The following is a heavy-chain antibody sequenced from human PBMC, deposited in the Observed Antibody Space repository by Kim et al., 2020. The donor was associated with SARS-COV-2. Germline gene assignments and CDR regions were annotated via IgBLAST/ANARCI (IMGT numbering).Heavy chain of an antibody. J-gene: IGHJ4*02. CDR3: ARDQAYCSSSSCPFDY. D-gene: IGHD2-2*01. V-gene: IGHV3-74*01. Sequence: DSVQGRVTISSDNARNTLYLKMNRLRAEDTAVYYCARDQAYCSSSSCPFDYWGQGTLVTVSS.